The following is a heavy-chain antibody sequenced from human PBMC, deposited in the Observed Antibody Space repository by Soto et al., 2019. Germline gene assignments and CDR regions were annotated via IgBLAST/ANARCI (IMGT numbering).Heavy chain of an antibody. D-gene: IGHD3-9*01. J-gene: IGHJ4*02. CDR3: ARRPNYDILTGYYHRGALAY. CDR1: GGTFSSNA. CDR2: IIPIFGTA. V-gene: IGHV1-69*13. Sequence: SVKVSCKASGGTFSSNAISWVRQAPGQGLEWMGGIIPIFGTANYAQKFQGRVTITADESTSTAYMELSSLRSEDTAVYYCARRPNYDILTGYYHRGALAYWGQGTLVTVSS.